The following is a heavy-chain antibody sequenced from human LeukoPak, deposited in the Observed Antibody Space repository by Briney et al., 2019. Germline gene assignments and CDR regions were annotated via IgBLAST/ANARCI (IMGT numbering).Heavy chain of an antibody. CDR2: VFHTGSA. CDR3: ARVREGTIDY. CDR1: GGSISSDDW. Sequence: KPSETLSLTCAVSGGSISSDDWWTWVRQPPGEGLEWIGEVFHTGSANYNPSLKSRVTISVDKSKNQFSLKLSSVTAADTAVYYCARVREGTIDYWGQGTLVTVSS. V-gene: IGHV4-4*02. J-gene: IGHJ4*02. D-gene: IGHD2-8*01.